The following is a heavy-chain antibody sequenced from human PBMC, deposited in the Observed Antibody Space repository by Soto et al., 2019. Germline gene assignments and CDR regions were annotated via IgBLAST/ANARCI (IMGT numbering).Heavy chain of an antibody. V-gene: IGHV3-30-3*01. Sequence: QVQLVESGGGVVQPGRSLRLSCAASGFTFSSYAMHWVRQAPGKGLEWVAVISYDGSNKYYADSVKGRFTISRDNSKNTLYLQMNSLRAEDTAVYYCAREVVVVVAATENAFDIWGQGTMVTVSS. CDR1: GFTFSSYA. D-gene: IGHD2-15*01. CDR2: ISYDGSNK. J-gene: IGHJ3*02. CDR3: AREVVVVVAATENAFDI.